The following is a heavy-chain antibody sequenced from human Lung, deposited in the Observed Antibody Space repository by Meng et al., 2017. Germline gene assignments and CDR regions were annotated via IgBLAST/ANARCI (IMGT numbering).Heavy chain of an antibody. CDR2: INPKSGDT. Sequence: QGQRVQCGAEVKKPGASVKVSCKASGYTFPDYLLHWVRRAPGQGLEWMGRINPKSGDTHYAQRFQGRVTMTGDTSISTAYMELSGLRSDDTAMYYCARDEDISAAGKLFGDYWGQGTLVTVSS. J-gene: IGHJ4*02. V-gene: IGHV1-2*06. D-gene: IGHD6-13*01. CDR1: GYTFPDYL. CDR3: ARDEDISAAGKLFGDY.